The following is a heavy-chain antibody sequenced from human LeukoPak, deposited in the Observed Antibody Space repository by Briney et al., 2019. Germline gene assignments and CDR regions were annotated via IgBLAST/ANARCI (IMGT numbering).Heavy chain of an antibody. CDR2: ITSSSSYI. V-gene: IGHV3-21*06. J-gene: IGHJ6*03. Sequence: GGSLRLSCAASGVTFSSDNMNGVGQAPGKGPEWVSSITSSSSYIYYADSAKGRFTISRDNAKNSLYLQMDSLRVEDTAVYYCARDPYSGSYGPHYYYYMDVWGKGTTVTISS. D-gene: IGHD1-26*01. CDR1: GVTFSSDN. CDR3: ARDPYSGSYGPHYYYYMDV.